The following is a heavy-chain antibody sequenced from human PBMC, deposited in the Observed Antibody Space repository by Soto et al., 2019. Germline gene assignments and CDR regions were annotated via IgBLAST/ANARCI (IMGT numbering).Heavy chain of an antibody. CDR2: ISYDGSNK. J-gene: IGHJ5*02. CDR1: GFTFSSYA. Sequence: QVQLVESGGGVVQPGRSLGLSCAASGFTFSSYAMHWVRQAPGKGLEWVAVISYDGSNKYYADSVKGRFTISRDNSKNTLYLQMNSLRAEDTAVYYCARDWTPSIAARPPSWFDPWGQGTLVTVSS. V-gene: IGHV3-30-3*01. CDR3: ARDWTPSIAARPPSWFDP. D-gene: IGHD6-6*01.